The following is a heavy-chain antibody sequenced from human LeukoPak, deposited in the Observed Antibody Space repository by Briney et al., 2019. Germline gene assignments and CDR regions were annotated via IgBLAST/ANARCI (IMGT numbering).Heavy chain of an antibody. CDR1: GVSISSYY. CDR2: IYYSGRT. Sequence: PSETLSLTCTVSGVSISSYYGSWVRQPPGKGLEWVGYIYYSGRTNYKASLKSRFTISVDTYKNQFSLKLSSVTAADTAVYYCARVEAAGTWGYYFNSGGKGPLATV. D-gene: IGHD6-13*01. J-gene: IGHJ4*02. V-gene: IGHV4-59*12. CDR3: ARVEAAGTWGYYFNS.